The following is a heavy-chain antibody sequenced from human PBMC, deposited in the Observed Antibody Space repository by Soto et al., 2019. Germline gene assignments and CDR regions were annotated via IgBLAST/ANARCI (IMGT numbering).Heavy chain of an antibody. Sequence: PSQTLSLTCAISGDSVSSNSAAWNWIRQSPSRGLEWLGRTYYRSKWYNDYAVSVKSRITINPDTSKNQFSLQLNSVTPEDTAVYYCARDRWVTIFVVGNMGDYYGMDVWGQGTTVTVSS. V-gene: IGHV6-1*01. CDR3: ARDRWVTIFVVGNMGDYYGMDV. J-gene: IGHJ6*02. D-gene: IGHD3-3*01. CDR2: TYYRSKWYN. CDR1: GDSVSSNSAA.